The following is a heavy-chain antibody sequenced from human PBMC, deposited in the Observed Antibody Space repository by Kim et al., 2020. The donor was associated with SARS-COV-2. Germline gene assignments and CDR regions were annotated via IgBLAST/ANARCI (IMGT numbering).Heavy chain of an antibody. J-gene: IGHJ5*02. CDR2: IYYSGST. CDR1: GGSISSGGYY. CDR3: ARSSGGTGGWFDP. V-gene: IGHV4-31*03. D-gene: IGHD2-15*01. Sequence: SETLSLTCTVSGGSISSGGYYWSWIRQHPGKGLEWIGYIYYSGSTYYNPSLKSRVTISVDTSKNQFSLKLSSVTAADTAVYYCARSSGGTGGWFDPWGQGTLVTVSS.